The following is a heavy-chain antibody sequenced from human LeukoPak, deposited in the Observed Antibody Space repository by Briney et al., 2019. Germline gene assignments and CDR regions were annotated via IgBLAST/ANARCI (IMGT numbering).Heavy chain of an antibody. CDR1: GGSFRGYY. Sequence: SETLSLTCAVYGGSFRGYYWSWIRQPPGKGLEWIGEINHSGSTNYNPSLKSRVTISVDTSKNQFSLKLSSVTAADTAVYYCARGRSSSWYGGVYFDYWGQGTLVTVSS. V-gene: IGHV4-34*01. J-gene: IGHJ4*02. CDR2: INHSGST. CDR3: ARGRSSSWYGGVYFDY. D-gene: IGHD6-13*01.